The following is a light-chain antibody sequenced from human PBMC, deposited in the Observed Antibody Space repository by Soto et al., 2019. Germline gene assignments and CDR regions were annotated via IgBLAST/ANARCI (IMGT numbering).Light chain of an antibody. Sequence: DIQMTQSPSLLSASVGDRVTITCRASQGISTYLVWFQQKPGKAPQSLVYAASSLQSGVPSRFSGSGSGTDFTLTISSLQPEDFATYYCQQYDTYPRTFGQGTKLEI. CDR2: AAS. CDR3: QQYDTYPRT. CDR1: QGISTY. J-gene: IGKJ2*01. V-gene: IGKV1-16*01.